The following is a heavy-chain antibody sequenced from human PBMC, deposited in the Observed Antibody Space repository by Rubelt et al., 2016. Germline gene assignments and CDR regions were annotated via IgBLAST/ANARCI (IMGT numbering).Heavy chain of an antibody. CDR2: IKYDGSEK. Sequence: SCTGSGFTFSNYWMSWVRQAPGKGLEWVAYIKYDGSEKDYVDSVKGRFTISRDNAKNSLYLQMNSLRVEETAVYYCARDEAWGQGTLVTVSS. V-gene: IGHV3-7*05. J-gene: IGHJ5*02. CDR1: GFTFSNYW. CDR3: ARDEA.